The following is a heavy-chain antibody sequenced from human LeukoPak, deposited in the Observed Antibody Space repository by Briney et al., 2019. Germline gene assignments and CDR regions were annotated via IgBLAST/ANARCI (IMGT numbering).Heavy chain of an antibody. V-gene: IGHV3-23*01. Sequence: PGGSLRLSCAASGFTFSTYAVNWVRQAPGKGLEWVSTISGSGDSTYYADSVKGRFTISRDNSKDTLYLQMSSVRVDDTAVYYCASGDFWSGYNYWGQGTLVTVSS. D-gene: IGHD3-3*01. J-gene: IGHJ4*02. CDR1: GFTFSTYA. CDR3: ASGDFWSGYNY. CDR2: ISGSGDST.